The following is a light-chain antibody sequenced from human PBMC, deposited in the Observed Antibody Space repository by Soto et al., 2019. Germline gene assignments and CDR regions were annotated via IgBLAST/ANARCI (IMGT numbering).Light chain of an antibody. J-gene: IGKJ5*01. CDR1: QSISSW. Sequence: GDRVTITCRASQSISSWLAWYQQKPGKAPKLLIYDASNLETGVPSRFSGSGSGTDFTVTISSLQPEDFATYSCQQYYNLPITFGQGTRLEIK. CDR3: QQYYNLPIT. CDR2: DAS. V-gene: IGKV1-33*01.